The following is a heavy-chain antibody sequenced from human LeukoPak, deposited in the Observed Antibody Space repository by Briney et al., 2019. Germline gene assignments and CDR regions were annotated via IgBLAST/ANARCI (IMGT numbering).Heavy chain of an antibody. CDR1: GGTFSSYA. V-gene: IGHV1-69*13. Sequence: SVKVSCKASGGTFSSYAISWVRQAPGQGLEWMGGIIPIFGTANYAQKFQGRVTITADESTSTAYKELSSLRSEDTAVYYCARDRGYYYDSSGYYPMGYWGQGTLVTVSS. J-gene: IGHJ4*02. CDR3: ARDRGYYYDSSGYYPMGY. D-gene: IGHD3-22*01. CDR2: IIPIFGTA.